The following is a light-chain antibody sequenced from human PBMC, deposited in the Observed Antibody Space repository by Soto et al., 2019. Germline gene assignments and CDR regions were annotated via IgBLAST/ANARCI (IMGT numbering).Light chain of an antibody. CDR3: LQDYNYPLT. V-gene: IGKV1-6*02. CDR1: RDISNS. CDR2: AAS. Sequence: IQMTQSPSSVSASVGDRLTITCRASRDISNSLAWYQQTPGKAPKLLIYAASSLQSGVPSRFSGSGSGTDFTLTISSLQPEDFATYYCLQDYNYPLTFGGGTKVDIK. J-gene: IGKJ4*01.